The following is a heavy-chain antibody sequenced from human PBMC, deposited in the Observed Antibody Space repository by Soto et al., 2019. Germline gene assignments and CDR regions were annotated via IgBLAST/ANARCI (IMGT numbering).Heavy chain of an antibody. Sequence: GGSLRLSCAASGFTFSSYWMSWVRQAPGKGLEWVANIKQDGSEKYYVDSVKGRFTISRDNAKNSLYLQMNSLRAEDTAVYYCARDSPYDFWSGYYNWFDPWGQGTLVTVSS. J-gene: IGHJ5*02. D-gene: IGHD3-3*01. V-gene: IGHV3-7*01. CDR2: IKQDGSEK. CDR3: ARDSPYDFWSGYYNWFDP. CDR1: GFTFSSYW.